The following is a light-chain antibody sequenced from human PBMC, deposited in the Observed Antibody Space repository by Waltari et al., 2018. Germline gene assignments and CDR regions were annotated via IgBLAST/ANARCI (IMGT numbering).Light chain of an antibody. CDR1: SSDIGGYNY. CDR2: NVN. J-gene: IGLJ1*01. V-gene: IGLV2-14*03. CDR3: CLYASSYTPFFV. Sequence: QSALTQPASVSGSPGQSITISCIGTSSDIGGYNYVSWYQQHPSKPHKLMIYNVNNRPSGVSDRFYGSKSGNTASLTISGLQAEDEADYFCCLYASSYTPFFVFGTGTKLTVL.